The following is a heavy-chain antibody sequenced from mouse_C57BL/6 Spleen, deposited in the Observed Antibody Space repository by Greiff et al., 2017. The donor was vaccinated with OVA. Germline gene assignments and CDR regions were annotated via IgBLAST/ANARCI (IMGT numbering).Heavy chain of an antibody. J-gene: IGHJ3*01. CDR1: GYAFSSSW. CDR2: IYPGDGDT. V-gene: IGHV1-82*01. Sequence: QVQLQQSGPELVKPGASVKISCKASGYAFSSSWMNWVKQRPGQGLEWIGRIYPGDGDTNYNGKFKGKATLTADKSSSTAYMQLSSLTSEDSAVYFCAREKEGFAYWGQGTLVTVSA. CDR3: AREKEGFAY.